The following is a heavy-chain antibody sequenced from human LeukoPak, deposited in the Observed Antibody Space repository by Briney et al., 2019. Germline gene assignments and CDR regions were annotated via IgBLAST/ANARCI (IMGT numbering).Heavy chain of an antibody. D-gene: IGHD3-10*01. CDR2: ISWNSGNI. CDR1: GFTFDDYA. J-gene: IGHJ4*02. CDR3: ARESGDDSGYYFDY. Sequence: GGSLRLSRAVSGFTFDDYAMHWVRQAPGKGLEWVSGISWNSGNIGYADSVKGRFTISRDNAKNSLYLQMHSLRAEDTAVYYCARESGDDSGYYFDYWGQGTLVTVSS. V-gene: IGHV3-9*01.